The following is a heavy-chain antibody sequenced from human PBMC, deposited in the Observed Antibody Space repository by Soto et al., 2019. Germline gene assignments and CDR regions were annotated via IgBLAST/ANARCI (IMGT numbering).Heavy chain of an antibody. CDR2: ISRSSSTI. Sequence: EVQLVESGGGLLQPGGSLRLSCAASGFTFSKYILNWVGQAPGKGLEWLSSISRSSSTINYAESVKCRFTISKCNAKNSMSLEMNSLKDEDTAVYYCARTGIEASGTMYVMDFWGTGATVPVSS. D-gene: IGHD6-13*01. V-gene: IGHV3-48*02. CDR1: GFTFSKYI. J-gene: IGHJ6*04. CDR3: ARTGIEASGTMYVMDF.